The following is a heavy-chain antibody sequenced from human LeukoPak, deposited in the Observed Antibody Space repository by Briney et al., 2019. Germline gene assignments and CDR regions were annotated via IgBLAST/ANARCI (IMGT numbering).Heavy chain of an antibody. V-gene: IGHV1-2*06. CDR2: IDPNSGVT. J-gene: IGHJ4*02. CDR1: GYTFTGRY. Sequence: GASVKVSCKASGYTFTGRYMHWVRQAPGQGLEWMGRIDPNSGVTNLAQKFQGRVTMTRDTSVSAAYMELSGLGSDDTAVYYCATNPNSCGPDYWGQGTLVTVSS. CDR3: ATNPNSCGPDY. D-gene: IGHD5-18*01.